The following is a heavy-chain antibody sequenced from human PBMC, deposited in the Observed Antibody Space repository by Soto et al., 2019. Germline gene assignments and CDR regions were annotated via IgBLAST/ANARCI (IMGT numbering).Heavy chain of an antibody. Sequence: GASVKVSCKASGGTFSSYAISWVRQAPGQGLEWMGEIIPIFGTANYAQKFQGRVTMTRDTSTSTVYMELSSLRSEDTAVYYCATLIGAFDIWGQGTMVTVSS. J-gene: IGHJ3*02. CDR2: IIPIFGTA. CDR1: GGTFSSYA. CDR3: ATLIGAFDI. V-gene: IGHV1-69*05.